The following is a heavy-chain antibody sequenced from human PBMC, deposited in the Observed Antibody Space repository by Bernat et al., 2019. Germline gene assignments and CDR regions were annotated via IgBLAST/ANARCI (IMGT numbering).Heavy chain of an antibody. CDR3: ARGRVATIDFGY. CDR1: GFTFSSCS. CDR2: ISSSSSYI. Sequence: EVQLVESGGGLVKPGGSLRLSCAASGFTFSSCSMNWVRQAPGKGLEWVSSISSSSSYIDYADSVKGRFTISRDNAKNSLYLQINSLRAEDTAVYYCARGRVATIDFGYWGQGTLVTVSS. V-gene: IGHV3-21*01. D-gene: IGHD5-12*01. J-gene: IGHJ4*02.